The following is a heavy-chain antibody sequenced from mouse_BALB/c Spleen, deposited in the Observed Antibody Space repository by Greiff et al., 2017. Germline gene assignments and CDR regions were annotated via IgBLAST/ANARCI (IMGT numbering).Heavy chain of an antibody. Sequence: EVKLVESGGGLVQPGGSLKLSCAASGFTFSSYTMSWVRQTPEKRLEWVAYISNGGGSTYYPDTVKGRFTISRDNAKNTLYLQMSSLKSEDTAMYYCARQDCDGRCMDYWGQGTSVTVSS. V-gene: IGHV5-12-2*01. CDR3: ARQDCDGRCMDY. J-gene: IGHJ4*01. D-gene: IGHD1-1*01. CDR1: GFTFSSYT. CDR2: ISNGGGST.